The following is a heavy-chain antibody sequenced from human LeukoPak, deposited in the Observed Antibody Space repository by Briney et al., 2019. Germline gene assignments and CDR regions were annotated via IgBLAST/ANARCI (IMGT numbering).Heavy chain of an antibody. J-gene: IGHJ2*01. V-gene: IGHV4-39*07. CDR3: ARGNGDYGDWYFDL. CDR2: IYYSGST. D-gene: IGHD4-17*01. CDR1: GGSISSSTYY. Sequence: SETLSLTCTVSGGSISSSTYYWGWIRQPPGKGLEWIGSIYYSGSTYYNPSLKSRVTISIDTSKDQFSLKLSSVTAADTAVYYCARGNGDYGDWYFDLWGRGTLVTVSS.